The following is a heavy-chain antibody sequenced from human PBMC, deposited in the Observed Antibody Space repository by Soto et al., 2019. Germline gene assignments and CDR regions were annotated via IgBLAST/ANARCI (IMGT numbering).Heavy chain of an antibody. Sequence: AAVKVSCKASGYTFSTYAMHWVRQAPGQSLEWMGWINGGTGQTRYSQRFQDRVTITRDTSAKTTYMDLTSLRSEDTAVYYCDRGKGMEENYYYYCMDIWGQWTTVTGSS. CDR1: GYTFSTYA. CDR3: DRGKGMEENYYYYCMDI. V-gene: IGHV1-3*01. CDR2: INGGTGQT. D-gene: IGHD1-1*01. J-gene: IGHJ6*02.